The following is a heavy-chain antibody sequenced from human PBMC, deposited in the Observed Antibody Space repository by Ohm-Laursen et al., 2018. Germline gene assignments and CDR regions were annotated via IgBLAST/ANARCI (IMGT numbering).Heavy chain of an antibody. CDR2: ISSSSSYI. Sequence: GSLRLSCTAPGFTFSSYEMNWVRQAPGKGLEWVSSISSSSSYIYYADSVKGRFTISRDNAKNSLYLQMNSLRAEDTAVYYCASLASPDSSGYPFLDAFDIWGQGTMVTVSS. CDR3: ASLASPDSSGYPFLDAFDI. V-gene: IGHV3-21*01. CDR1: GFTFSSYE. J-gene: IGHJ3*02. D-gene: IGHD3-22*01.